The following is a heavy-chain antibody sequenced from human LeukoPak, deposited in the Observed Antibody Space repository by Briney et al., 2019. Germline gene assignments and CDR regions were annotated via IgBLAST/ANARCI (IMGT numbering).Heavy chain of an antibody. CDR1: GFTFSSYS. D-gene: IGHD3-3*01. J-gene: IGHJ4*02. V-gene: IGHV3-21*04. CDR3: AKGQGFV. Sequence: GGSLRLSCTASGFTFSSYSLNWVRQAPGKGLEWVSSVSTGSNYIYYADSVKGRFTISRDNSKNTLYLQMNSLRAEDTAVYYCAKGQGFVWGQGTLVTVSS. CDR2: VSTGSNYI.